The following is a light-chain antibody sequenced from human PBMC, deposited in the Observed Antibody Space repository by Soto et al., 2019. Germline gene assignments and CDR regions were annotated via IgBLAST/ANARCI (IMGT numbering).Light chain of an antibody. CDR3: SSFTSSSTFV. J-gene: IGLJ1*01. V-gene: IGLV2-14*03. CDR2: DVS. Sequence: QSALAQPASLSGSRGQSITISCTRTSSDVGRYNYVSWFQQHPGKVPKLIIYDVSNWPSGVSDRFSGSKSGNTASLTISGLQPEDEADYYCSSFTSSSTFVFGTGTKVTVL. CDR1: SSDVGRYNY.